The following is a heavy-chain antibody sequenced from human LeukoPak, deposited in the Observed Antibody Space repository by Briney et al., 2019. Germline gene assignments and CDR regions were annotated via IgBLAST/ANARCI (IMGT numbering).Heavy chain of an antibody. CDR2: IYYTGST. D-gene: IGHD3-10*01. CDR1: GGSISSSTYY. CDR3: ARTPLWFGELSPYYFDY. J-gene: IGHJ4*02. Sequence: KPSETLSLTCTDSGGSISSSTYYWGWIRQPPGKGLEWIGYIYYTGSTYCNPSLKSRVTISVNTSKNQFSLKLSSVTALDTAVYYCARTPLWFGELSPYYFDYRGQGTLVTVSS. V-gene: IGHV4-39*07.